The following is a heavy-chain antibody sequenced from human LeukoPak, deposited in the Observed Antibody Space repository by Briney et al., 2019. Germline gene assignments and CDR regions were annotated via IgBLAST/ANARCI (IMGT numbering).Heavy chain of an antibody. J-gene: IGHJ4*02. CDR2: ISWNSGSI. CDR1: GFTFDGYA. Sequence: PGGSLRLSCAASGFTFDGYAMHWVRQAPGKGLEWVSGISWNSGSIGYADSVEGRFTISRDNAKNSLYLQMNSLRAEDTALYYCAKDTGYSGSYISIDYWGQGTLVTVSS. CDR3: AKDTGYSGSYISIDY. V-gene: IGHV3-9*01. D-gene: IGHD1-26*01.